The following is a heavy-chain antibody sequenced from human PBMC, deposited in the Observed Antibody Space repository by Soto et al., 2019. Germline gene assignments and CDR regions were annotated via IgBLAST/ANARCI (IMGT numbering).Heavy chain of an antibody. D-gene: IGHD1-7*01. J-gene: IGHJ5*02. CDR3: AKDIDRYNWNYLEDWFDP. Sequence: GGSLRLSCAASGFTFSSYGMHWVRQAPGKGLEWVAVISYDGSNKYYADSVKGRFTISRDNSKNTLYLQMNSLRAEDTAVYYCAKDIDRYNWNYLEDWFDPWGQGTLVTVSS. CDR2: ISYDGSNK. CDR1: GFTFSSYG. V-gene: IGHV3-30*18.